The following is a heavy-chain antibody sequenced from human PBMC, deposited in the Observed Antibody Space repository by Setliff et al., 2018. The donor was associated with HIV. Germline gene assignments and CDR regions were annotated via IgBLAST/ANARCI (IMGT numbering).Heavy chain of an antibody. CDR3: ARAESLGWYYNYMDV. CDR2: INPNSGGT. V-gene: IGHV1-2*02. CDR1: GYTFTDYY. D-gene: IGHD1-20*01. J-gene: IGHJ6*03. Sequence: ASVKVSCKASGYTFTDYYMHWVRQAPGQGLEWLGWINPNSGGTNYAQQFQGRVTMTTDTSITTVYMDLSSLTSDDTAVYYCARAESLGWYYNYMDVWGKGTTVTVSS.